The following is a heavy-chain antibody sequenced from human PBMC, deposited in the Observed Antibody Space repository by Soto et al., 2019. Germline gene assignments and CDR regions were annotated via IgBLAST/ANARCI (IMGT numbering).Heavy chain of an antibody. CDR2: IYYSGST. CDR1: GGSISSGGYY. D-gene: IGHD3-22*01. V-gene: IGHV4-31*03. J-gene: IGHJ4*02. Sequence: PSETLSLTCTVSGGSISSGGYYWSWIRQHPGKGLEWIGYIYYSGSTYYNPSLKSRVTISVDTSKNQFSLKLSSVTAADTAVYYCARVVPMTYYYDSSGYSYFDYWGQGTLVTVSS. CDR3: ARVVPMTYYYDSSGYSYFDY.